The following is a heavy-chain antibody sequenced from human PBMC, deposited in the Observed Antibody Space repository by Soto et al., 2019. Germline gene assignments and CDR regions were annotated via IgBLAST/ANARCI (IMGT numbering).Heavy chain of an antibody. Sequence: QVQLQQWGAGLLKPSETLSLTCAVYGGSFSGYYWSWIRQPPGKGLEWIGEINHSGSTNYNPSLKSRVTISVDTSKNQFSLKLSSVTAADTAVYYCARVSSGGSWTSYGYWGQGTLVTVSS. V-gene: IGHV4-34*01. J-gene: IGHJ4*02. CDR1: GGSFSGYY. D-gene: IGHD2-15*01. CDR2: INHSGST. CDR3: ARVSSGGSWTSYGY.